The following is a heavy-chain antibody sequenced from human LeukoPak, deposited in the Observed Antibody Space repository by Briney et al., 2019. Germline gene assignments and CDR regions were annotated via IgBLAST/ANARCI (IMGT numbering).Heavy chain of an antibody. CDR3: ARGQIYDILTGYYYWGADYFDY. V-gene: IGHV3-66*01. Sequence: GGSLRLSSAASGFTVCSNYMSCVRQALGKGLEWVSVIYSGGSSYYADSVKGKVTISRDNSKNTLYLQMNSLRAEDTAVYYGARGQIYDILTGYYYWGADYFDYWGQGTLVTVSS. CDR1: GFTVCSNY. J-gene: IGHJ4*02. D-gene: IGHD3-9*01. CDR2: IYSGGSS.